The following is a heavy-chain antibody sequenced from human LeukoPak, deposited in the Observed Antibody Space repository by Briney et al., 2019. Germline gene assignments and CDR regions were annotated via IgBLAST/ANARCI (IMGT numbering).Heavy chain of an antibody. J-gene: IGHJ5*02. CDR3: ARGALGYCSGGNCYGNWFDP. CDR2: IDCSGST. V-gene: IGHV4-59*01. Sequence: SETLSLTCTVSRGSMSHYYWSWIGQPPGKGLEWIGYIDCSGSTNYNPSLKSRLTISLDTSKNQFSLKLTSVTPADTAVYYCARGALGYCSGGNCYGNWFDPWGQGTLVTVSS. CDR1: RGSMSHYY. D-gene: IGHD2-15*01.